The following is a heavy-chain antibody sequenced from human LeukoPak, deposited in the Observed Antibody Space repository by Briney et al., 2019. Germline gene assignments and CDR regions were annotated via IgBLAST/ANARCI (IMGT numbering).Heavy chain of an antibody. D-gene: IGHD5-24*01. Sequence: SETLSLTCTVSGGSISSYYWSWIRQPPGKGLEWIGYIYYSGSTNYNPSLKSRVTISVDTSKNQFSLKLSSVTAADTAVYYCARVAERWLQNRPLEYWGQGTLVTVSS. CDR2: IYYSGST. J-gene: IGHJ4*02. CDR1: GGSISSYY. V-gene: IGHV4-59*01. CDR3: ARVAERWLQNRPLEY.